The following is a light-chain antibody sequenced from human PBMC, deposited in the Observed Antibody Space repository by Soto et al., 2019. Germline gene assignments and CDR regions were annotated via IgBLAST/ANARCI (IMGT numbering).Light chain of an antibody. CDR3: QQSHGIPYT. J-gene: IGKJ2*01. Sequence: DIQMTQSPSSLSASVGDRVTITCRASQTISSYLNWYQQKPGKAPKLLIYAASRLQSGVTSRFSGSGSGTDFTLTISSLQPEDFATYYCQQSHGIPYTFGQGTKLEIK. CDR1: QTISSY. CDR2: AAS. V-gene: IGKV1-39*01.